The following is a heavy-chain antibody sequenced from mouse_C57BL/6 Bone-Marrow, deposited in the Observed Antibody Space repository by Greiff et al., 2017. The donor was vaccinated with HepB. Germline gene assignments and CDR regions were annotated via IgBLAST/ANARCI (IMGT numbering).Heavy chain of an antibody. V-gene: IGHV1-15*01. D-gene: IGHD2-5*01. CDR1: GYTFTDYE. Sequence: VQVVESGAELVRPGASVTLSCKASGYTFTDYEMHWVKQTPVHGLEWIGAIDPETGGTAYNQKFKGKAILTADKSSSTAYMELRSLTSEDSAVYYCTRSYYSNYFDYWGQGTTLTVSS. J-gene: IGHJ2*01. CDR3: TRSYYSNYFDY. CDR2: IDPETGGT.